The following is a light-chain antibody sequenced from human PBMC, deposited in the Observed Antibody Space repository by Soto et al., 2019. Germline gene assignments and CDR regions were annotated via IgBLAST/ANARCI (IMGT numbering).Light chain of an antibody. Sequence: DIQMTQSPSTLSASIGDRVNITCRASQSISGWLAWYQQKSGKAPELRIYEASSLETGVPSSLSGSGSGTEFTLTISSLQPDAFATYECQPYSSRPYTFGQGTKLVIK. CDR1: QSISGW. CDR3: QPYSSRPYT. V-gene: IGKV1-5*03. CDR2: EAS. J-gene: IGKJ2*01.